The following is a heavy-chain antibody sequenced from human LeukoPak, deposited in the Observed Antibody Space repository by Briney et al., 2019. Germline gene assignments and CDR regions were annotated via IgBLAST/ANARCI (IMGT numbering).Heavy chain of an antibody. CDR1: GFIFSASW. J-gene: IGHJ4*02. V-gene: IGHV3-7*01. Sequence: GGSLRLSCAASGFIFSASWMMWVRQALGKGLEWVASMNPDGSAVYYVDSVRGRFTISRDNPESSLYLQMNSLRVEDTALYYCARDRAYNSLDYWGQGTLVTVSS. CDR3: ARDRAYNSLDY. CDR2: MNPDGSAV. D-gene: IGHD5-24*01.